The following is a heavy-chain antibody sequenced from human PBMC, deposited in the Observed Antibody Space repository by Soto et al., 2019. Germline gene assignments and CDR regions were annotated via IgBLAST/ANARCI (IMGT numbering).Heavy chain of an antibody. CDR2: ISSSSSYI. CDR1: GFTFSSYS. CDR3: ARVLGYSYGQALDY. Sequence: ESGGGLVKPGGSLRLSCAASGFTFSSYSMNWVRQAPGKGLEWVSSISSSSSYIYYADSVKGRFTISRDNAKNSLYLQMNSLRAEDTAVYYCARVLGYSYGQALDYWGQGTLVTVSS. D-gene: IGHD5-18*01. V-gene: IGHV3-21*01. J-gene: IGHJ4*02.